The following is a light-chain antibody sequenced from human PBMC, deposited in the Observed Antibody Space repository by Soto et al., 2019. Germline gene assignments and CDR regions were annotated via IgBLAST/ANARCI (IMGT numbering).Light chain of an antibody. CDR1: SSDVGGYNY. CDR3: CSYAGYYTLV. Sequence: QSALTQPASVSGSPGQSITISCTGTSSDVGGYNYVSWYQQHPGKAPKLMIYEVSNRPSGVSNRFSGSKSGNTASLTISGLQADDEADYYCCSYAGYYTLVFGGGTKVTVL. CDR2: EVS. J-gene: IGLJ2*01. V-gene: IGLV2-14*01.